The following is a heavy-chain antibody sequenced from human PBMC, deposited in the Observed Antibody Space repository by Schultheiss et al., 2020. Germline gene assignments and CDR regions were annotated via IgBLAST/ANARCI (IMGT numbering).Heavy chain of an antibody. CDR1: GFTFSDYY. D-gene: IGHD2-15*01. Sequence: GSLRLSCAASGFTFSDYYMSWIRQAPGKGLEWIGYIYYSGSTNYNPSLKSRVTISVDTSKNQFSLKLNSVTPEDTAVYYCARSGGHRYDYWGQGTLVTVSS. J-gene: IGHJ4*02. V-gene: IGHV4-59*12. CDR3: ARSGGHRYDY. CDR2: IYYSGST.